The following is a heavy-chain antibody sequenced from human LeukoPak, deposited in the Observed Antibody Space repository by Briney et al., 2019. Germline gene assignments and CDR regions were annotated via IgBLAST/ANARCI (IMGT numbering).Heavy chain of an antibody. D-gene: IGHD6-19*01. CDR1: GYTFTSYG. CDR3: ARDTAAVAANDFDY. CDR2: ISAYNGNT. J-gene: IGHJ4*02. V-gene: IGHV1-18*01. Sequence: GASVKVSCKTSGYTFTSYGSSWVRQVPGQGLEWMGWISAYNGNTNYAQKLQGRVTMTTDTSTSTAYMELRSLRSDDTAVYYCARDTAAVAANDFDYWGQGTLVTVSS.